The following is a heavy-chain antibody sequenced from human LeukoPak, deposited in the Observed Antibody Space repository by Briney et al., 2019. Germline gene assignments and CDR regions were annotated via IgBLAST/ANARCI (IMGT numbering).Heavy chain of an antibody. D-gene: IGHD3-10*01. V-gene: IGHV4-34*01. CDR2: INHSGST. CDR3: ARGLDYYGSTTYWFDP. Sequence: GSLRLSCAASGFTFSDYYMSWIRQAPGKGLEWIGEINHSGSTNYNPSLKSRVTISVDTSKNQFSLKLSSVTAADTAVYYCARGLDYYGSTTYWFDPWGQGTLVTVSS. CDR1: GFTFSDYY. J-gene: IGHJ5*02.